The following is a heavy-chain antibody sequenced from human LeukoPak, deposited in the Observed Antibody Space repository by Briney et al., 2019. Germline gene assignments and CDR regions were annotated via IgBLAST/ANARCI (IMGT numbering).Heavy chain of an antibody. CDR1: GFTLTQLS. CDR3: ATESRYTDSRGLHLNFYHYMDV. CDR2: FDPQDGQT. D-gene: IGHD3-22*01. Sequence: ASVKVSCKVSGFTLTQLSMHWVRQAPEKGLEWMGGFDPQDGQTIYAQKFQDRVTMTEDTSTDTAYMELSSLRSEDTAVYYCATESRYTDSRGLHLNFYHYMDVWGKGTPVTVSS. J-gene: IGHJ6*03. V-gene: IGHV1-24*01.